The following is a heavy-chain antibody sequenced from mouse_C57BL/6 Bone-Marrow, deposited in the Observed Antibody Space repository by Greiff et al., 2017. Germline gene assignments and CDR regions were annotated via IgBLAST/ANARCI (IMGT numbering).Heavy chain of an antibody. V-gene: IGHV10-1*01. CDR2: IRSKSNNYAT. Sequence: EVKVVESGGGLVQPKGSLKLSCAASGFSFNTYAMNWVRQAPGKGLEWVARIRSKSNNYATYYADSVKDRFTISRDDSESMLYLQMNNLKTEDTAMYYCVRRGRGYFDVWGTGTTVTVSS. J-gene: IGHJ1*03. CDR3: VRRGRGYFDV. CDR1: GFSFNTYA.